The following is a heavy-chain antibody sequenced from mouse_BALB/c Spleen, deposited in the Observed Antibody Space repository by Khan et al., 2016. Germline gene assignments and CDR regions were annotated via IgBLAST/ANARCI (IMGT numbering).Heavy chain of an antibody. CDR2: MNTYTGEP. D-gene: IGHD2-2*01. V-gene: IGHV9-3-1*01. Sequence: QIQLVQSGPELKKPGETVKISCKASGYTFTNYGMNWVKQAPGKGLKWMGWMNTYTGEPTYADDFKGRFAFSLKTSARTAYLQINNLKNEDTATYFCARDYVYDGDWYFDVWGAGTTVTVSS. CDR1: GYTFTNYG. J-gene: IGHJ1*01. CDR3: ARDYVYDGDWYFDV.